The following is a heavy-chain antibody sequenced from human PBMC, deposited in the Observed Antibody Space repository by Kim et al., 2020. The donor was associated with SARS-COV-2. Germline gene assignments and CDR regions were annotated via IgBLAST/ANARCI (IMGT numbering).Heavy chain of an antibody. CDR3: AKASMAVAGTHYLDH. J-gene: IGHJ4*02. V-gene: IGHV3-30*18. D-gene: IGHD6-19*01. Sequence: GGSLRLSCEASDFTVNRYGMRWVRQAPGKGLEWVAVILDDGSNKFYADSVKGRFTVSRDNSKKTLYLQMNSLRAEDTALYYCAKASMAVAGTHYLDHWGQGTLVTVSS. CDR2: ILDDGSNK. CDR1: DFTVNRYG.